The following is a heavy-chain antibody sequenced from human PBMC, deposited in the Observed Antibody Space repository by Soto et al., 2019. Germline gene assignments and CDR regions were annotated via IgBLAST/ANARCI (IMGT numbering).Heavy chain of an antibody. CDR1: GFTFSSFG. D-gene: IGHD3-22*01. CDR3: ATENYYDSSGYYSNFDY. J-gene: IGHJ4*02. V-gene: IGHV3-33*01. Sequence: GGSLRLSCAASGFTFSSFGMHWVRQAPGKGLEWVAVIWYDGSKKYYADSVKGRFTISRDNSKNTLYLQMNSLRAEDTAVYYCATENYYDSSGYYSNFDYWGQGTLVTV. CDR2: IWYDGSKK.